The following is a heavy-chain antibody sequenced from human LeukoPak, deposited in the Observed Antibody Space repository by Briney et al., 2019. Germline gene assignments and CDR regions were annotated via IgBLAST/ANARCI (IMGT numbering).Heavy chain of an antibody. CDR2: IYPGDSDT. D-gene: IGHD2-15*01. Sequence: GESLKISCKGSGYSFTSYWIGWVRQMPGKGLEWMGIIYPGDSDTRYSPSFQGQVTISADKSISTAYLQWGSLKASDTAMYYCARHPIPKKYCSGGSCYDNYFDYWGQGTLVTVSS. V-gene: IGHV5-51*01. CDR1: GYSFTSYW. J-gene: IGHJ4*02. CDR3: ARHPIPKKYCSGGSCYDNYFDY.